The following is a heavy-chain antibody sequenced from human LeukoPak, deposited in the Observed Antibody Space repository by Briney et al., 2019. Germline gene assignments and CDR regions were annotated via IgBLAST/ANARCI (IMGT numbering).Heavy chain of an antibody. CDR1: GGTFSSYA. V-gene: IGHV1-69*04. CDR2: IIPILGIA. Sequence: SVKVSCKASGGTFSSYAISWVRQAPGQGLEWMGRIIPILGIANYAQKFQGRVTITADKSTSTAYMELSSLRSEDTAVYYCASGWGMVREVNFSYWGQGTLVTVSS. CDR3: ASGWGMVREVNFSY. J-gene: IGHJ4*02. D-gene: IGHD3-10*01.